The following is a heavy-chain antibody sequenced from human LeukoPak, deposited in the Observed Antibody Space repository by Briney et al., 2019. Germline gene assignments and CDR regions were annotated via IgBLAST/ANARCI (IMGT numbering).Heavy chain of an antibody. J-gene: IGHJ3*02. Sequence: GGSLRLSCAASGFTFDNYGMSWVRQAPGKGLEWVSGINWNGGSTGYADSVKGRFTISRDNAKNSLYLQMNSLRAEDTALYYCARIDTHYYDSSGYYSAFDIWGQGTMVTVSS. V-gene: IGHV3-20*04. CDR3: ARIDTHYYDSSGYYSAFDI. D-gene: IGHD3-22*01. CDR1: GFTFDNYG. CDR2: INWNGGST.